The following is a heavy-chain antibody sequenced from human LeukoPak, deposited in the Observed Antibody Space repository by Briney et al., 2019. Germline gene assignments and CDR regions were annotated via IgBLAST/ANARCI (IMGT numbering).Heavy chain of an antibody. CDR1: GFTFSSYA. D-gene: IGHD1-26*01. CDR2: ISGSGAST. V-gene: IGHV3-23*01. Sequence: GGSLRLSCAASGFTFSSYAMSWVRQAPGKGLEWGSAISGSGASTYYADSVKGRFTISRDNSKNTLYLQMNSLRAENTAVYYCAKFGDSGSYYDYFDYWGQGTLVTVSS. J-gene: IGHJ4*02. CDR3: AKFGDSGSYYDYFDY.